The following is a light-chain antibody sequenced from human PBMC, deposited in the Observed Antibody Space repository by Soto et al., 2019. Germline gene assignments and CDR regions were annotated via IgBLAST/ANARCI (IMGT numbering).Light chain of an antibody. CDR1: QSVSRN. Sequence: EIVLTQSPGSLSLSPGERATLSCRASQSVSRNLAWYQQKPGQAPRLLIFGASTRATGIPARFSGSGSGTEFTLTISRLQPEDFAIYSCQQYNNWPLTFGGGTKVDIK. J-gene: IGKJ4*01. V-gene: IGKV3-15*01. CDR2: GAS. CDR3: QQYNNWPLT.